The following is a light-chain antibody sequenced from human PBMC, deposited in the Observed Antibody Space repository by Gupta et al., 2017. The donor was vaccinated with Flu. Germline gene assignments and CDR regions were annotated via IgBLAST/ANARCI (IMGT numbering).Light chain of an antibody. CDR1: QSVSNY. Sequence: DIVLTQSPATLPLSPGERATLSCRASQSVSNYLAWYQQKPGQPPRLLIYDASSRATGIPAMFSGSGCGTDFTLTISSREQEDVAVYYCQQHSNWPPLTFGGGTKVEIK. J-gene: IGKJ4*01. V-gene: IGKV3-11*01. CDR2: DAS. CDR3: QQHSNWPPLT.